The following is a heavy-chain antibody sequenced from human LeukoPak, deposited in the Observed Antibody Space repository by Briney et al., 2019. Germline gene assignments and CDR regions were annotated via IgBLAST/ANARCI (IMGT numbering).Heavy chain of an antibody. V-gene: IGHV4-34*01. CDR3: ADGIRYYYDSSGYYPLNWFDP. CDR2: INHSGST. J-gene: IGHJ5*02. Sequence: PSETLSLTCAVYGGSFSGYYWSWIRQPPGKRLEWIGEINHSGSTNYNPSLKSRVTISVDTSKNQFSLKLSSVTAADTFFFQAADGIRYYYDSSGYYPLNWFDPWGQGTLVTVSS. D-gene: IGHD3-22*01. CDR1: GGSFSGYY.